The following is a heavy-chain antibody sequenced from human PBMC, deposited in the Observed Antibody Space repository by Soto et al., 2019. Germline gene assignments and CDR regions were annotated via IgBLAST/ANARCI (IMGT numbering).Heavy chain of an antibody. D-gene: IGHD3-10*01. CDR2: ISAYNGNT. CDR3: ARDLRGYYGSGSFPNWFDP. V-gene: IGHV1-18*01. Sequence: APVKVSCKASGYTITRYVIGWGIQKNGQGLEWMGWISAYNGNTNYAQKLQGRVTMTTDTSTSTAYMELRSLRSDDTAVYYCARDLRGYYGSGSFPNWFDPWGQGTLVTVSS. J-gene: IGHJ5*02. CDR1: GYTITRYV.